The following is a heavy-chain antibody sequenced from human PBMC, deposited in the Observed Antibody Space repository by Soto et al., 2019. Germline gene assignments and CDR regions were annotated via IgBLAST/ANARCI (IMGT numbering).Heavy chain of an antibody. D-gene: IGHD3-22*01. J-gene: IGHJ4*02. CDR3: ARDRGYYDSSGYYRLLWGFDY. CDR2: IYYSGST. CDR1: GGSVSSGSYY. V-gene: IGHV4-61*01. Sequence: SETLSLACTVSGGSVSSGSYYWSWIRQPPGKGLEWIGYIYYSGSTNYNPSLKSRVTISVDTSKNQFSLKLSSVTAADTAVYYCARDRGYYDSSGYYRLLWGFDYWGQGTLVTVSS.